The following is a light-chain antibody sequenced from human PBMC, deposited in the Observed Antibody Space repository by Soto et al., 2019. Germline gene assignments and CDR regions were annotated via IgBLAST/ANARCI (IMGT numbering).Light chain of an antibody. V-gene: IGKV3-20*01. CDR1: QSVSSSY. CDR3: QQFGSSPS. Sequence: EIVLTQSPGTLSLSPGERATLSCRASQSVSSSYLAWYRQRPGQAPRLLIYGASIRATVIPDRFSGSGSGTDFTLTISRLEPEDFAVYYFQQFGSSPSFGPGTTVDI. CDR2: GAS. J-gene: IGKJ3*01.